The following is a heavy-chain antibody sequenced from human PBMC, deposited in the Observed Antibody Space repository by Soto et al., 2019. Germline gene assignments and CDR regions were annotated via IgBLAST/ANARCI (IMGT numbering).Heavy chain of an antibody. D-gene: IGHD5-12*01. CDR3: AAGSGYDFYFNY. V-gene: IGHV1-18*01. CDR2: ISAYDGNT. CDR1: GYTFTSYG. Sequence: QVQLVQSGAEVKKPGASVKVSCKASGYTFTSYGVTWVRQAPGQGLEWMGWISAYDGNTNYAQHLQGRVTMTPGTSTNTAYMELRSLRSDDTAVYYCAAGSGYDFYFNYGGQGTLVTVSS. J-gene: IGHJ4*02.